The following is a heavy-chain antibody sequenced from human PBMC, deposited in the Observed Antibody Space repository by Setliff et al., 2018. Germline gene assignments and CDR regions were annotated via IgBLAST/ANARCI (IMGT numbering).Heavy chain of an antibody. Sequence: VASVKVSCKASGYTFTTYAISWMRQAPGQGLEYMGWVNTNTGNPSYAQGFTGRFVFSLDTSVSTAYLQISSLKAEDTAVYYCARASRYGTPRYRGDYYMDVWGKGTTVTVSS. J-gene: IGHJ6*03. V-gene: IGHV7-4-1*02. CDR3: ARASRYGTPRYRGDYYMDV. CDR2: VNTNTGNP. D-gene: IGHD5-12*01. CDR1: GYTFTTYA.